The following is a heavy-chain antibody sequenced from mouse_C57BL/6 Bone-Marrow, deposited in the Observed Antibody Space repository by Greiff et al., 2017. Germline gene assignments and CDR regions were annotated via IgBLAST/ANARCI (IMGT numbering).Heavy chain of an antibody. CDR2: IYPTSGRT. CDR3: ARSGPKGRSFDY. D-gene: IGHD1-1*01. Sequence: QVHVQQPGAELVKPGASVKLSCKASGYTFTSYWITWVKQRPGQGLEWIGDIYPTSGRTNYNEKFKSKAILTVDTSSSTAYMQLSSLTSEDSAVFGCARSGPKGRSFDYWGQGTTLTVSA. J-gene: IGHJ2*01. V-gene: IGHV1-55*01. CDR1: GYTFTSYW.